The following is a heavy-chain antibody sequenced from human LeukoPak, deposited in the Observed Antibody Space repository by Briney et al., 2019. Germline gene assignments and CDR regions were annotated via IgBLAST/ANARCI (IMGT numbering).Heavy chain of an antibody. V-gene: IGHV1-2*02. CDR1: GDTFTGYY. CDR3: ARGKDIVVVPAATRDDAFDI. CDR2: INRNSGGT. D-gene: IGHD2-2*01. Sequence: GASVKVSCKASGDTFTGYYMHWVRQAPGRGREWRGWINRNSGGTNYAQKFQGRVTMTRDTSISTAYMELRSLRSDGTAVYYCARGKDIVVVPAATRDDAFDIWGQGTMVTVSS. J-gene: IGHJ3*02.